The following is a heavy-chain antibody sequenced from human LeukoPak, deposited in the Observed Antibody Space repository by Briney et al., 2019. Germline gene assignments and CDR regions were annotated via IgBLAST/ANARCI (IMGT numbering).Heavy chain of an antibody. V-gene: IGHV1-18*01. CDR3: ARDLVKDRRNWGNHGMDV. Sequence: ASVKVSCKASGYSFSSYGITWVRQAPGQGLEWLGWIITYSGKTYYAEKVQGRVSMTTDTSTSTAYMELRSLRSDDAAVYYCARDLVKDRRNWGNHGMDVWGQGTTVTVS. D-gene: IGHD7-27*01. J-gene: IGHJ6*02. CDR2: IITYSGKT. CDR1: GYSFSSYG.